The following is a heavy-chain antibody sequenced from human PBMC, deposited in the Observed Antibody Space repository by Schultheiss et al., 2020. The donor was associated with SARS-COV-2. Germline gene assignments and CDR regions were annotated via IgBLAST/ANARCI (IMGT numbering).Heavy chain of an antibody. Sequence: SCAASGFTFSSYGMHWVRQAPGKGLEWMGGFDPEDGETIYAQKFQGRVTITADKSTSTAYMELSSLRSEDTAVYYCARAKEWELFDLQHWGQGTLVTVSS. J-gene: IGHJ1*01. D-gene: IGHD1-26*01. CDR1: GFTFSSYG. CDR3: ARAKEWELFDLQH. V-gene: IGHV1-24*01. CDR2: FDPEDGET.